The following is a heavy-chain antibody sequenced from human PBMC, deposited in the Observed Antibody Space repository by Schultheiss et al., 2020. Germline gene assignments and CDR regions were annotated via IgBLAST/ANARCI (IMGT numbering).Heavy chain of an antibody. CDR3: ARVRTSRGYSGYDSGGNWFDP. CDR2: IKEDGSEK. D-gene: IGHD5-12*01. V-gene: IGHV3-7*03. J-gene: IGHJ5*02. Sequence: GGSLRLSCAASGFTFSSYWMSWVRQAPGKGLEWVANIKEDGSEKYYVDSVKGRFTISRDNAKNSLFLQMNSLRAEDTAVYYCARVRTSRGYSGYDSGGNWFDPWGQGTLVTVSS. CDR1: GFTFSSYW.